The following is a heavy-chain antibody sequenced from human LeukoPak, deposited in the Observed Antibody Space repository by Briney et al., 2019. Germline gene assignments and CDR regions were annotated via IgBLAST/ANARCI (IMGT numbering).Heavy chain of an antibody. Sequence: ASVKVSCKASGYTFTDYYMHWVRQAPGQRLEWMGRINPNSGGANYAQQFQGRVTMTRDTSITTAYMEVVRLTSDDTAVYYCARGSGYGDSPGLDWGQGTLVTVSS. V-gene: IGHV1-2*06. CDR1: GYTFTDYY. CDR2: INPNSGGA. CDR3: ARGSGYGDSPGLD. J-gene: IGHJ4*02. D-gene: IGHD4-17*01.